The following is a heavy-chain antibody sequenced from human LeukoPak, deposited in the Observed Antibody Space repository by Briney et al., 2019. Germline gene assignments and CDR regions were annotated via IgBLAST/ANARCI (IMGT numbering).Heavy chain of an antibody. J-gene: IGHJ1*01. D-gene: IGHD6-19*01. CDR2: INPSGGST. Sequence: ASVKVSCKASGYTFTSYYMHWVRQAPGQGLEGMGIINPSGGSTSYAQKFQGRVTMTRDTSTSTVYMELSSLRSEDTAVYYCARVSRRIAVAGSEYFQHWGQGTLVTVSS. V-gene: IGHV1-46*01. CDR1: GYTFTSYY. CDR3: ARVSRRIAVAGSEYFQH.